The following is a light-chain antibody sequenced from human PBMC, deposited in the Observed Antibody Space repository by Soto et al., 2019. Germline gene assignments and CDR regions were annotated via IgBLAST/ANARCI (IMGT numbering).Light chain of an antibody. V-gene: IGKV1-5*01. CDR1: QSVTNW. Sequence: DIPMTQSPSTLSASVGDRVTITCRASQSVTNWLAWYQQKPGMAPKLLIYDASHLETGVPSRFSGSGSGTEFTLTISSLQPDDFATYYCQQYNNYSPWTFGQGTKVEIK. CDR3: QQYNNYSPWT. CDR2: DAS. J-gene: IGKJ1*01.